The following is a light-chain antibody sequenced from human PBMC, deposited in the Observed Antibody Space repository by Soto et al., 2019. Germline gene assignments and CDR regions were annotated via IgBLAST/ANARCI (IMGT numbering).Light chain of an antibody. CDR2: MGS. J-gene: IGKJ5*01. CDR3: MQGTHWPIT. CDR1: QSLLHSNGYNY. Sequence: DTVMTQSPLSLPVTPGEPASISCRSSQSLLHSNGYNYLDWYLQKPGQSPQLLIYMGSNRASGVPDRLSGSGSGTDFTLKISRVEAEDVGVYYCMQGTHWPITFGQGTRLAIK. V-gene: IGKV2-28*01.